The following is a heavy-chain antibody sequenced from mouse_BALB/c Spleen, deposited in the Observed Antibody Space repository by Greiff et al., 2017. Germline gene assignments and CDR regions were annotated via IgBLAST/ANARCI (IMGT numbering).Heavy chain of an antibody. D-gene: IGHD2-14*01. CDR1: GYTFSSYW. CDR2: ILPGSGST. CDR3: ARRGRYDNLDY. V-gene: IGHV1-9*01. J-gene: IGHJ2*01. Sequence: VQRVESGAELMKPGASVKISCKATGYTFSSYWIEWVKQRPGHGLEWIGEILPGSGSTNYNEKFKGKATFTADTSSNTAYMQLSSLTSEDSAVYYCARRGRYDNLDYWGQGTTLTVSS.